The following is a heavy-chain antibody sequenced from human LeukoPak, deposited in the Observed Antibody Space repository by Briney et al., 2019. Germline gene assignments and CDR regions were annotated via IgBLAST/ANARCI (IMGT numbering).Heavy chain of an antibody. Sequence: GGSLRLSCEASGFTFSRYWMSWVRQAPGKGLEWVANIKQDESEKYYVDPVKGRFTISRDNAKNSLYLQVNSLRAEDTAVYYCARLSTSISCFGFDLWGQGTTVTVSS. V-gene: IGHV3-7*01. CDR1: GFTFSRYW. CDR2: IKQDESEK. CDR3: ARLSTSISCFGFDL. J-gene: IGHJ3*01. D-gene: IGHD2-2*01.